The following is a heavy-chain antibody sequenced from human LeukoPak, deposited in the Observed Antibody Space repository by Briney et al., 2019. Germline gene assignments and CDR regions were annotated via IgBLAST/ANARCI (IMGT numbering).Heavy chain of an antibody. CDR3: ARVAVPSSWYMEGRFDY. J-gene: IGHJ4*02. CDR1: GGSIISSSFW. D-gene: IGHD6-13*01. CDR2: IYYSGST. Sequence: PSETLSLTCTVSGGSIISSSFWWGWIRQPPGKGLEWIGYIYYSGSTNYNPSLKSRVTISVDTSKNQFSLKLSSVTAADTAVYYCARVAVPSSWYMEGRFDYWGQGTLVTVSS. V-gene: IGHV4-61*05.